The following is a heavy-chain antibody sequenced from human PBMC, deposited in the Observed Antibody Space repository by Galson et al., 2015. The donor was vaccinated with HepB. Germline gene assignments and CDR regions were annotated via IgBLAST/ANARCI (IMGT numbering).Heavy chain of an antibody. D-gene: IGHD2-15*01. CDR2: ISNGGTAT. CDR1: GFTFSDYY. V-gene: IGHV3-11*01. CDR3: ARGARSDGSCNGCDWSGP. J-gene: IGHJ5*02. Sequence: SLRLSCAASGFTFSDYYMNWIRQVPGKGLEWISYISNGGTATYYADSVMGRFTVSRDNARNSLFLQMNSLRAQDTAVYYCARGARSDGSCNGCDWSGPWGQGSLVTVSS.